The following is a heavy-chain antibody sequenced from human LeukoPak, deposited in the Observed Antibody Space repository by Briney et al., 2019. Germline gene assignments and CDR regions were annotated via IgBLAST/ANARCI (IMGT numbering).Heavy chain of an antibody. J-gene: IGHJ4*02. CDR1: GFTFSSYT. CDR2: ISSSSSYI. D-gene: IGHD6-13*01. CDR3: AREGIAAAGTGGDY. Sequence: GGSLRLSCAASGFTFSSYTMNWVRQAPGKGLEWVSSISSSSSYIYYADSVKGRFTISRDNAKNSLYLQMNSLRAEDTAVYYCAREGIAAAGTGGDYWGQGTLVTVSS. V-gene: IGHV3-21*01.